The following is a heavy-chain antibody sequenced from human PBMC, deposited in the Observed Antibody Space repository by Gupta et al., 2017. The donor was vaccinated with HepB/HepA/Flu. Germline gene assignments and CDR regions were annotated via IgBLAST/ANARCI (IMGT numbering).Heavy chain of an antibody. CDR1: GFTFYKYA. Sequence: EVQLLQSGGGLVQPGGSLRLSCAASGFTFYKYAMSWVRQAPGKGLEWLSGISGSGDDTYYADFVKGRFTISRDNSKNTLYLQMNSLRVEDTALYYCAKSYWAYYFYDFDVWGQGTTVTVSS. CDR3: AKSYWAYYFYDFDV. D-gene: IGHD2-15*01. CDR2: ISGSGDDT. J-gene: IGHJ6*02. V-gene: IGHV3-23*01.